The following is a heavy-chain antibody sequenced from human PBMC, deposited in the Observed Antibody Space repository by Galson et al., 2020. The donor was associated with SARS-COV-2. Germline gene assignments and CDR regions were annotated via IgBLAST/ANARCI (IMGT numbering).Heavy chain of an antibody. V-gene: IGHV1-8*01. CDR1: GYTFTSYD. CDR2: MNPNSGNT. Sequence: GESLKISCKASGYTFTSYDINWVRQATGQGLEWMGWMNPNSGNTGYAQKFQGRVTMTRNTSISTAYMELSSLRSEDTAVYYCASGLRFLEARVMDVWGKGTTVTVSS. D-gene: IGHD3-3*01. J-gene: IGHJ6*03. CDR3: ASGLRFLEARVMDV.